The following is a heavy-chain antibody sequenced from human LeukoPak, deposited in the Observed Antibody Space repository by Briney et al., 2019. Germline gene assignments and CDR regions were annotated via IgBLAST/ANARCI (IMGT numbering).Heavy chain of an antibody. Sequence: ASVKVSCKAFGYTFTSNYMHWVRQAPGQGPEWMGVISPSGGSTTYAQKFQGRVTITADKSTSTAYMELSSLRSEDTAVYYCARNRTPGYSSSWYLAVAGPFDYWGQGTLVTVSS. CDR1: GYTFTSNY. V-gene: IGHV1-46*01. CDR3: ARNRTPGYSSSWYLAVAGPFDY. D-gene: IGHD6-13*01. CDR2: ISPSGGST. J-gene: IGHJ4*02.